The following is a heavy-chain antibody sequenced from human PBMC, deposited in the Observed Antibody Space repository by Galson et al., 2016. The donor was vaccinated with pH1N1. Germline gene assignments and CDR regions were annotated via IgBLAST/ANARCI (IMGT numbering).Heavy chain of an antibody. J-gene: IGHJ4*02. CDR3: ARASGYINSPFDA. D-gene: IGHD3-22*01. V-gene: IGHV1-69*13. CDR1: GGTFSSFFGGPFSSYA. CDR2: IIPMFGTP. Sequence: SVKVSCKASGGTFSSFFGGPFSSYAISWVRQAPGQGLEWMAGIIPMFGTPKYAQKFQGRVTISADESTSKAYMELSSLRSEDTAVYYCARASGYINSPFDAWGQGTLVTVSS.